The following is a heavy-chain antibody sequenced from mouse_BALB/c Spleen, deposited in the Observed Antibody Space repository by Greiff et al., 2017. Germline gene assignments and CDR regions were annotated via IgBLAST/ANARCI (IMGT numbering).Heavy chain of an antibody. J-gene: IGHJ4*01. CDR2: ISSGSSTI. V-gene: IGHV5-17*02. CDR3: ARSIYYGYPYAMDY. D-gene: IGHD2-2*01. CDR1: GFTFSSFG. Sequence: EVQVVESGGGLVQPGGSRKLSCAASGFTFSSFGMHWVRQAPEKGLEWVAYISSGSSTIYYADTVKGRFTISRDNPKNTLFLQMTSLRSEDTAMYYCARSIYYGYPYAMDYWGQGTSVTVSS.